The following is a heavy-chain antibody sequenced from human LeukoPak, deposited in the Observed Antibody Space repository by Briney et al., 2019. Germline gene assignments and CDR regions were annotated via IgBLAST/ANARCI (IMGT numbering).Heavy chain of an antibody. Sequence: PGGSLRPSCAASGFTFSSYWMSWVRQAPGKGLEWVANIKQDGSEKYYVDSVKGRFTISRDNAKNSLYLQMNSLRAEDTAVYYCARTRWTTGTTYFDYWGQGTLVTVSS. V-gene: IGHV3-7*01. CDR2: IKQDGSEK. D-gene: IGHD1-1*01. CDR1: GFTFSSYW. CDR3: ARTRWTTGTTYFDY. J-gene: IGHJ4*02.